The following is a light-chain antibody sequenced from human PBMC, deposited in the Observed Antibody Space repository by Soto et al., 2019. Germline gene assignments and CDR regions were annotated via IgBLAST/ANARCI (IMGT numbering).Light chain of an antibody. CDR2: EVS. J-gene: IGLJ1*01. CDR3: RSYGGSTV. CDR1: SSDVGGYNY. Sequence: QSVLTQPPSASGSPGQSVAISCTGTSSDVGGYNYVSWYQQHPGKAPKLVIYEVSKRPSGVPDRFSGSKSGNTASLTVSGLQAEDEADYYCRSYGGSTVFGTGTKVTVL. V-gene: IGLV2-8*01.